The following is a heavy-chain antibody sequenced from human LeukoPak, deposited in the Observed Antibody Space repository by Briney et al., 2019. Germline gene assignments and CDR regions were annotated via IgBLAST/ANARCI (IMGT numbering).Heavy chain of an antibody. CDR2: ISYDGSNK. Sequence: PGRSLRLSCAASGFTFSSYAMHWVRQAPGMGLEWVAVISYDGSNKYYADSVKGRFTISRDNSKNTLYLQMNSLRAEDTAVYYCARGDIVVVPAAIAASLDYWGQGTLVTVSS. J-gene: IGHJ4*02. V-gene: IGHV3-30-3*01. D-gene: IGHD2-2*01. CDR3: ARGDIVVVPAAIAASLDY. CDR1: GFTFSSYA.